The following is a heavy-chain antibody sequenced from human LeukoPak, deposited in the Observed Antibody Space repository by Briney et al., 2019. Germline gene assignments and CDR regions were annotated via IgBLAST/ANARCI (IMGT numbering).Heavy chain of an antibody. V-gene: IGHV3-30*02. CDR2: IRYDGSNK. Sequence: PGGSLRLSCAASAFTFSRYGMHWVRQAPGKGLEWVAFIRYDGSNKYYADSVKGRFTISRDNSKNTLYLQMNSLRAEDTAVYYCAKEIWPTVTTPGWTYFDYWGQRALVTVSS. D-gene: IGHD4-17*01. CDR3: AKEIWPTVTTPGWTYFDY. J-gene: IGHJ4*02. CDR1: AFTFSRYG.